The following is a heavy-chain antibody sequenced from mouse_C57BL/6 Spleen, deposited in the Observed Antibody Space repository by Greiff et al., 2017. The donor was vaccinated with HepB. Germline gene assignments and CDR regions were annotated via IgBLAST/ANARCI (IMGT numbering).Heavy chain of an antibody. Sequence: EVKLQESGGGLVKPGGSLKLSCAASGFTFSSYAMSWVRQTPEKRLEWVATISDGGSYTYYPDNVKGRFTISRDNAKNNLYLQMSHLKSEDTAMYYCASGGGNYEDWYFDVWGTGTTVTVSS. D-gene: IGHD2-1*01. J-gene: IGHJ1*03. V-gene: IGHV5-4*03. CDR2: ISDGGSYT. CDR1: GFTFSSYA. CDR3: ASGGGNYEDWYFDV.